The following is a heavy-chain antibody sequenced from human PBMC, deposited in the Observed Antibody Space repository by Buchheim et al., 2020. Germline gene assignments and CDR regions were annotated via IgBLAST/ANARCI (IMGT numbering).Heavy chain of an antibody. J-gene: IGHJ6*02. V-gene: IGHV1-69*01. CDR1: GGTFSSYA. D-gene: IGHD2-15*01. Sequence: QVQLVQSGAEVKKPGSSVKVSCKASGGTFSSYAISWVRQAPGQGLEWMGGIIPIFGTANYAQKFQGRITITADESTSTAYMELSSLRSEDTAVYYCAGGYCSSGSCFGRGYDYYYGMDVWGQGTT. CDR3: AGGYCSSGSCFGRGYDYYYGMDV. CDR2: IIPIFGTA.